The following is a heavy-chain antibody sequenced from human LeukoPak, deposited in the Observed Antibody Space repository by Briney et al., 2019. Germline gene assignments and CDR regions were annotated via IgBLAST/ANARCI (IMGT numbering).Heavy chain of an antibody. V-gene: IGHV3-15*01. CDR3: TTFYHEYSPY. D-gene: IGHD2/OR15-2a*01. CDR1: GFSFMNAW. J-gene: IGHJ4*02. CDR2: IKSNADGGTP. Sequence: PGGSLRLSCAAYGFSFMNAWMIWVRQAPGKGLEWFGRIKSNADGGTPDYAAPARGRFTISRDDSKNTPYLQMNSLKTEDTAVYYCTTFYHEYSPYWGRGTLVTVSS.